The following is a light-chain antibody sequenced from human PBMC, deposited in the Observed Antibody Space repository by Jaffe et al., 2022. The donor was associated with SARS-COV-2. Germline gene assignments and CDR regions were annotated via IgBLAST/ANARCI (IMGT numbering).Light chain of an antibody. CDR2: GAA. V-gene: IGKV1-12*01. J-gene: IGKJ5*01. CDR1: QDISNY. Sequence: DIQMTQSPSSVSASVGDRVTITCRASQDISNYVAWYQQRPGKAPRLLFHGAASLQSGVPSRFSGSGSGTEYTLTINNLQTEDSGTYFCQQGKTFTITFGQGTRLEIK. CDR3: QQGKTFTIT.